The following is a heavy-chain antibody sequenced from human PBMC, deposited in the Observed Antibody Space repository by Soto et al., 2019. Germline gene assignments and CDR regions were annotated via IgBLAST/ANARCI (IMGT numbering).Heavy chain of an antibody. CDR3: AKEDDTWTNGPFDL. D-gene: IGHD2-8*01. J-gene: IGHJ3*01. CDR1: GFTFNNYD. CDR2: ISGSGDGA. Sequence: EVQLLESGGGLVQPGGSLRLSCAASGFTFNNYDMSWVRQAPGKGLEWVAGISGSGDGAYYADSVKGRFTISRDNSKNTLFVYLGTLRSEDTAIYYCAKEDDTWTNGPFDLWGQGTVVTVSA. V-gene: IGHV3-23*01.